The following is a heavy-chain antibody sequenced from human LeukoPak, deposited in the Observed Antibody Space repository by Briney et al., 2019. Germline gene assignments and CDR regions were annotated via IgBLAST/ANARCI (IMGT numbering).Heavy chain of an antibody. D-gene: IGHD3-22*01. V-gene: IGHV3-11*04. Sequence: GGSLRLSCAASGFTFSDYYMSWIRQAPGKGLEWVSYISSSGSTIYYADSVKGRFTISRDNAKNSLYLQMNSLRAEDTAVYYCARDRNYYDSSGLLDIWGQGTMVTVSS. CDR2: ISSSGSTI. J-gene: IGHJ3*02. CDR1: GFTFSDYY. CDR3: ARDRNYYDSSGLLDI.